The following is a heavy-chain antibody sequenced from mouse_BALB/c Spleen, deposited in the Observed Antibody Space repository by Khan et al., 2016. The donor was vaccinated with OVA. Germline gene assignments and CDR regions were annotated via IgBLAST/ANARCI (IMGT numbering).Heavy chain of an antibody. CDR3: ARGGYGGFAY. Sequence: QVQLQQSGGDLMKPGASVKISCKATGYTFSSYWIEWVKQRPGHGLEWIGQIFPGSVSTNYNEKFKGKATFTAAPSSNTAYMKLSSLTSAVAAVYYCARGGYGGFAYWGQGTLVTVSA. CDR2: IFPGSVST. D-gene: IGHD2-2*01. J-gene: IGHJ3*01. V-gene: IGHV1-9*01. CDR1: GYTFSSYW.